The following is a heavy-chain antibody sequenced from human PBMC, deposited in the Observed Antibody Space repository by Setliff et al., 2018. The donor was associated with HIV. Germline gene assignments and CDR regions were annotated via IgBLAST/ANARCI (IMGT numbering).Heavy chain of an antibody. CDR2: INHSGST. Sequence: GSLRLSCAASGFTVSSNYMSWVRQTPGKGLEWIGEINHSGSTNYNPSLKSRVTTSVDTPKNQFSLKLNSVTAADTAVYYCAKTIGRYFDIFDNWGQGTLVTVSS. CDR1: GFTVSSNY. J-gene: IGHJ4*02. CDR3: AKTIGRYFDIFDN. D-gene: IGHD3-9*01. V-gene: IGHV4-34*08.